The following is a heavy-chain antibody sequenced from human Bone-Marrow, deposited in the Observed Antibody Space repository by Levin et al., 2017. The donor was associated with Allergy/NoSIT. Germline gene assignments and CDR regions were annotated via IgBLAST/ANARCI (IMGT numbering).Heavy chain of an antibody. V-gene: IGHV3-23*01. CDR3: AKDAVGDYFDNSGSYFDY. J-gene: IGHJ4*02. CDR1: GFTFANYA. Sequence: PGGSLRLSCAASGFTFANYAMNWVRQAPGKGLQWVSVISASGGPAFYSDAVQGRFTISRDNSKNILYLEMRSLRAEDTALYYCAKDAVGDYFDNSGSYFDYWGQGILVTVSS. CDR2: ISASGGPA. D-gene: IGHD3-22*01.